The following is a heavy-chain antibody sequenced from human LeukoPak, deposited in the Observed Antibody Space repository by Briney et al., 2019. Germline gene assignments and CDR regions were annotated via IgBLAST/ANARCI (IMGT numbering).Heavy chain of an antibody. CDR2: ISTGSSYT. CDR3: ARADGGPATAIY. Sequence: GGSLRLSCAASGLPFSDYYMSWIRQAPGRGLEWVSYISTGSSYTNYADSVKGRFTISRDNAKNSLYLQMNSLRAEDTALYYCARADGGPATAIYWGQGTLVTVSS. V-gene: IGHV3-11*05. D-gene: IGHD2-21*02. CDR1: GLPFSDYY. J-gene: IGHJ4*02.